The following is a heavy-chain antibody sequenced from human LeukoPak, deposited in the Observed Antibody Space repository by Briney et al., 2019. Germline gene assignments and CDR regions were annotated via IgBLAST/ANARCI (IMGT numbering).Heavy chain of an antibody. CDR3: ARDEQPRITIYMA. Sequence: SVKVSCKASGGTFSSYAISWVRQAPGQGLEWMGRIIPILGIANYAQKFQGRVTITADKSTSTAYMELSSLRSEDTAVYYCARDEQPRITIYMAWGQGTLVTVSS. V-gene: IGHV1-69*04. J-gene: IGHJ5*02. CDR1: GGTFSSYA. CDR2: IIPILGIA. D-gene: IGHD3-3*01.